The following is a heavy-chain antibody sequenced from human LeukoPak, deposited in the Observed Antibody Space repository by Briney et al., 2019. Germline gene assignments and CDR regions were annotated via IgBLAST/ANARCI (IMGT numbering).Heavy chain of an antibody. Sequence: PGASLRLSCVASGFTFRAYALHWVRQAPGQGLDWVAVVSSDGQNDFYSDSVRGRFTISRDNSRDTLYLQMEGLRAADTGLYFCARTTYYYGSGTFYSVDPFDSWGQGTLVTVSS. CDR2: VSSDGQND. V-gene: IGHV3-30*01. J-gene: IGHJ4*02. CDR1: GFTFRAYA. CDR3: ARTTYYYGSGTFYSVDPFDS. D-gene: IGHD3-10*01.